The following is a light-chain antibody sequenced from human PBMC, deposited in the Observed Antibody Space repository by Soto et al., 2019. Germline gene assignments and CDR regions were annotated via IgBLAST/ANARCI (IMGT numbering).Light chain of an antibody. J-gene: IGLJ3*02. Sequence: QSALTQPASVSGSPRQSITISCTGTSSDVGGYKYVSWYQQHPDKAPKLIIFKVSNRTSGISSRFSGYKSGNTASLTISGLQAEDESDYYCASYTSSSTSVMFGRGTKLTVL. V-gene: IGLV2-14*01. CDR1: SSDVGGYKY. CDR2: KVS. CDR3: ASYTSSSTSVM.